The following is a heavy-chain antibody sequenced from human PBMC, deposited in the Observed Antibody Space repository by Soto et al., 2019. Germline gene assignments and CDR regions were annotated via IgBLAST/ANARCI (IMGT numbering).Heavy chain of an antibody. CDR3: ARDRIYGDYGGGFDY. CDR1: GYTFTSYA. D-gene: IGHD4-17*01. Sequence: ASVKVSCKASGYTFTSYAMHWVRQAPGQRLEWMGWINAGNGNTKYSQKFQGRVTITRDTSASTAYMELSSLRSEDTAVYYCARDRIYGDYGGGFDYWGQGTLVTVSS. CDR2: INAGNGNT. V-gene: IGHV1-3*01. J-gene: IGHJ4*02.